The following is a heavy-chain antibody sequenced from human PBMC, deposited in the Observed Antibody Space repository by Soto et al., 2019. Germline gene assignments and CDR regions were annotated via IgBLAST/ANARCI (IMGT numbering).Heavy chain of an antibody. CDR1: GYSISSGYY. CDR3: ARFFFWSGLDY. Sequence: PSETLSLTCAVSGYSISSGYYWGWIRQPPGKGLEWIGSIYHSGSTYYNPSLKSRVTISVDTSKNQFSLKLSSVTAAATAVDYFARFFFWSGLDYWGPGTLVTVSP. CDR2: IYHSGST. J-gene: IGHJ4*02. D-gene: IGHD3-3*01. V-gene: IGHV4-38-2*01.